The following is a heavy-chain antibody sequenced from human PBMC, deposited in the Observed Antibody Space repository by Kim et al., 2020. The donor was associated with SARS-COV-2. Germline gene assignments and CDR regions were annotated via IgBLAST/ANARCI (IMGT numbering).Heavy chain of an antibody. CDR1: GGSISSGGYY. Sequence: SETLSLTCTVSGGSISSGGYYWSWIRQHPGKGLEWIGYIYYSGSTYYNPSLKSRVTISVDTSKNQFSLKLSSVTAADTAVYYCARADVDTAMGGGVDYWGQGTLVTVSS. V-gene: IGHV4-31*03. CDR2: IYYSGST. D-gene: IGHD5-18*01. J-gene: IGHJ4*02. CDR3: ARADVDTAMGGGVDY.